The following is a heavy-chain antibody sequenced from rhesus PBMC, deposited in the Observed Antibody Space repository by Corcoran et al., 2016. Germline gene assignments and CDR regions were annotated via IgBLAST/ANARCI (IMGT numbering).Heavy chain of an antibody. CDR3: AREGRLNYFDY. D-gene: IGHD3-9*01. V-gene: IGHV4-122*02. Sequence: QVQLQESGPGLVKPSETLSLTCAVSGGSSSSSYYYWSWIRQAPGKGLEWVGYISYSGSTSYNPSLQSRVTISRDTSKNQFSLKLSSVTAADTAVYYCAREGRLNYFDYWGQGVLVTVSS. CDR2: ISYSGST. J-gene: IGHJ4*01. CDR1: GGSSSSSYYY.